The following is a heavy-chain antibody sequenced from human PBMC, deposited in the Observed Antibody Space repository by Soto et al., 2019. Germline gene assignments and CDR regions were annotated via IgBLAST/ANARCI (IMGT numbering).Heavy chain of an antibody. CDR3: ATHSSSHLQFFYNGMDV. J-gene: IGHJ6*02. CDR2: LYRAGSL. V-gene: IGHV3-53*01. Sequence: PGGSLRLSCASSWFAVISNYMSWVRQAPGKGLEWVSVLYRAGSLYYADSVKGRFTISRDNSKNTLYLQMNSLTAEDTAVYFCATHSSSHLQFFYNGMDVWGQGTTVTVSS. D-gene: IGHD6-13*01. CDR1: WFAVISNY.